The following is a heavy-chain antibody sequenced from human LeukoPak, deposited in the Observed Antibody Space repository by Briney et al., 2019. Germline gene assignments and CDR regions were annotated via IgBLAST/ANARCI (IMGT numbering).Heavy chain of an antibody. V-gene: IGHV4-59*01. Sequence: SETLSLTCTVSGSSITSYYWSWIRQPPGKGLEWIGCIHYSGSTNYNPSLKSRVTISVDTSKNQFSLKLSSVTAADTAVYYCARVRDRSSYFYDLDYWGQGTLVTVSS. J-gene: IGHJ4*02. CDR2: IHYSGST. CDR1: GSSITSYY. D-gene: IGHD3-22*01. CDR3: ARVRDRSSYFYDLDY.